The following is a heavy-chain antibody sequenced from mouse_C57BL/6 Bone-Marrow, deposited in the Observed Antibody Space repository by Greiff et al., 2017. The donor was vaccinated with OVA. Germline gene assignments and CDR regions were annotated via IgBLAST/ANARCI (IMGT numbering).Heavy chain of an antibody. V-gene: IGHV1-52*01. D-gene: IGHD2-5*01. J-gene: IGHJ1*03. CDR2: IDPSDSET. CDR1: GYTFTSYW. Sequence: VQLQQPGAELVRPGSSVKLSCKASGYTFTSYWMHWVKQRPIQGLEWIGNIDPSDSETHYNQKFKDKATLTVDKSSSTAYMQLSSLTSEDSAVYYCAAYYSIRYWYFDVWGTGTTVTVSS. CDR3: AAYYSIRYWYFDV.